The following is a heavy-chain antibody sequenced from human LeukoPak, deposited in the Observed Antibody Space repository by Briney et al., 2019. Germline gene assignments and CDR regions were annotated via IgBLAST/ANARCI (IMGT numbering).Heavy chain of an antibody. CDR1: GFTVSSNY. D-gene: IGHD2-2*01. Sequence: GGSLRLSCAASGFTVSSNYMSWVRQAPGKGLEWVSAISGSGGSTYYADSVKGRFTISRDNSKNTLYLQMNSLRAEDTAVYYCAKAGPWGYCSSTSCYSEFDYWGQGTLVTVSS. V-gene: IGHV3-23*01. CDR3: AKAGPWGYCSSTSCYSEFDY. CDR2: ISGSGGST. J-gene: IGHJ4*02.